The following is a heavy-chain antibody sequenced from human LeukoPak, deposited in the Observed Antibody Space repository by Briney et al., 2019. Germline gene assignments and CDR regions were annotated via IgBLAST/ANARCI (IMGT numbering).Heavy chain of an antibody. CDR2: IDQSGGRN. J-gene: IGHJ3*02. CDR1: VFTSSRFC. V-gene: IGHV3-7*05. Sequence: PGGSLRLSCAASVFTSSRFCMNWAPQAPGRGLEWVANIDQSGGRNNYVDSVKGRFTISRDNAKNSLFLEMSSLRADDTAVYFCARDVEGGTFDIWGQGTTVTVSS. CDR3: ARDVEGGTFDI. D-gene: IGHD3-16*01.